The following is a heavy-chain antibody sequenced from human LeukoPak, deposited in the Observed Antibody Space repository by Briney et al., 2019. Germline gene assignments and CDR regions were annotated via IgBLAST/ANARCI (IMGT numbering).Heavy chain of an antibody. V-gene: IGHV4-4*07. CDR3: TRDIVLPTAYWYFDL. CDR2: VYSSGTT. Sequence: PSETLSLTCSVSGGFISSYYWSWIRQPAGKGLEWIGRVYSSGTTNYSPSLKSRVTMSVDTSKNQSSLRLSSVTAADTAVYFCTRDIVLPTAYWYFDLWGRGTLVTVSS. CDR1: GGFISSYY. D-gene: IGHD2-2*01. J-gene: IGHJ2*01.